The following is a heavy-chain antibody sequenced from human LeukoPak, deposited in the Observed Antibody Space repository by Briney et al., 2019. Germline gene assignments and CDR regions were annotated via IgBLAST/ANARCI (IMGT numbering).Heavy chain of an antibody. Sequence: GGSLRLSCAASGFTFSSYGMSWVRQAPGKGLEWVSAISGSGGSTYYADSVKGRFTISRDNSKNTLYLQMNSLRAEDTAVYYCARGYSYGYSYFDYWGQGTLVTVSS. CDR2: ISGSGGST. J-gene: IGHJ4*02. V-gene: IGHV3-23*01. CDR3: ARGYSYGYSYFDY. CDR1: GFTFSSYG. D-gene: IGHD5-18*01.